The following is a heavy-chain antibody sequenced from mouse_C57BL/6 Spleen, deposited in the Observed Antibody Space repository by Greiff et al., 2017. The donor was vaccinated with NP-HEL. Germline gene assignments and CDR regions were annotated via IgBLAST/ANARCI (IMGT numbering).Heavy chain of an antibody. V-gene: IGHV1-50*01. Sequence: QVQLQQPGAEPVKPGALVKLSCKASGYTFTSYWMQRVKQRPGQGLEWIGEIDPSDSYTNYNPKFKGKATLTVDPSSSTAYMQLSSVTSEDSAVYYCARSYDANGDYWGQGTTLTVSA. CDR2: IDPSDSYT. CDR1: GYTFTSYW. CDR3: ARSYDANGDY. D-gene: IGHD2-10*01. J-gene: IGHJ2*01.